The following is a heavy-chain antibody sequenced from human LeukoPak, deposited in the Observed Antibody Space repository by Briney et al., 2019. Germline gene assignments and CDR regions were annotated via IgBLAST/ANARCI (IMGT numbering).Heavy chain of an antibody. V-gene: IGHV3-48*01. Sequence: GGSLRLSCAASGFTLSSYSMNWVRQAPGKGLEWVSYISSSSSTIYYADSVKGRFTISRDNAKSSLYLQMNSLRAEDTAVYYCARRSSGWYFLWGQGTLVTVSS. CDR1: GFTLSSYS. CDR3: ARRSSGWYFL. J-gene: IGHJ4*02. D-gene: IGHD6-19*01. CDR2: ISSSSSTI.